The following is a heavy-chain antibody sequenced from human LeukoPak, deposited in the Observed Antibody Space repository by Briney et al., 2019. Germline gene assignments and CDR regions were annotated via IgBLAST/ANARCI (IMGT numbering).Heavy chain of an antibody. J-gene: IGHJ3*02. CDR2: IDYSGST. Sequence: SETLSLTCTVSGGSISSYYWSWIRQHPGKGLEWIGYIDYSGSTNYNPSLKSRVTISVDTSKNQFSLKLSSVTAADTAVYYCARDNGSSWSGDAFDIWGQGTMVTVSS. D-gene: IGHD6-13*01. CDR3: ARDNGSSWSGDAFDI. V-gene: IGHV4-59*01. CDR1: GGSISSYY.